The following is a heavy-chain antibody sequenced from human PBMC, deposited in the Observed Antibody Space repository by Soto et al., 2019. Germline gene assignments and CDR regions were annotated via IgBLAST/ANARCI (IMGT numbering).Heavy chain of an antibody. V-gene: IGHV3-7*01. J-gene: IGHJ5*02. D-gene: IGHD1-26*01. CDR1: GFSISNSW. CDR2: INQDGSDQ. Sequence: QLLESGGGLVQPGGSLRLSCAASGFSISNSWMNWVRQAPGKGLEWVANINQDGSDQNFVDSVKGRFTISRDNAKNSLYLQMNSLRTADSAVYYCVRGPNSAFSYFDPWGQGTLVTVSS. CDR3: VRGPNSAFSYFDP.